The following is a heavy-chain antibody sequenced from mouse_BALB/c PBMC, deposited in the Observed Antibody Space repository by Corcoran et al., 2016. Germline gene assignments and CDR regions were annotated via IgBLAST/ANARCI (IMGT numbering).Heavy chain of an antibody. CDR2: ILPGSGST. CDR1: GYTFSSYW. CDR3: ARSSYDYDGYYFDS. Sequence: QVQLQQSGAELMKPGASVKISCKATGYTFSSYWIEWVKQRPGHGLEWIGEILPGSGSTNYNEKFKGKATFTADTSSNTAYMQLSSLTSEDSAVYYCARSSYDYDGYYFDSWGQGTTLTVSS. V-gene: IGHV1-9*01. D-gene: IGHD2-4*01. J-gene: IGHJ2*01.